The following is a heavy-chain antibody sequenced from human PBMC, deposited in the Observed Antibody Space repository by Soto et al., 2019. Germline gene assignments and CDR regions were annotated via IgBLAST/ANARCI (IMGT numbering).Heavy chain of an antibody. CDR2: IYYSGST. D-gene: IGHD2-15*01. J-gene: IGHJ4*02. V-gene: IGHV4-39*07. CDR1: GGSISSSSYY. CDR3: ARGATVVPEY. Sequence: SETLSLTCTVSGGSISSSSYYWGWIRQPPGKGLEWIGSIYYSGSTNHNPSLKSRVTISVDTSKNQFSLKLSSVTAADTAVYYCARGATVVPEYWGQGTLVTVSS.